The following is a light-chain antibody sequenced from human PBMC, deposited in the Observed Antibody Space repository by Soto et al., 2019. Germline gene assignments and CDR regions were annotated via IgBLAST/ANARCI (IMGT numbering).Light chain of an antibody. J-gene: IGLJ2*01. CDR2: GNF. V-gene: IGLV1-40*01. Sequence: QSVLTQPPSVSGAPGQRVTICCTGSSSNIGAGYDVHWYQQLPGTAPKLLIYGNFNRPSGVPDRFSGSKSGTSASLAITGLQAEDGADYYCQSYDTSLRVVVFAGGTKVTVL. CDR1: SSNIGAGYD. CDR3: QSYDTSLRVVV.